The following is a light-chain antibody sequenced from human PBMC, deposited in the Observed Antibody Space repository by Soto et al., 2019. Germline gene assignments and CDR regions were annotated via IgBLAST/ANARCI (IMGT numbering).Light chain of an antibody. V-gene: IGLV2-8*01. CDR1: SSDVGGYKY. CDR3: SSYGGTNNVV. CDR2: EVT. Sequence: QSVLTQPPSASGSPGQSVTLSCTGTSSDVGGYKYVSWYQHHPGKAPKVVIYEVTKRPSGVPDRFSGSQSGNTASLTVSGLQAEDEADYYCSSYGGTNNVVFGGGTKVTVL. J-gene: IGLJ2*01.